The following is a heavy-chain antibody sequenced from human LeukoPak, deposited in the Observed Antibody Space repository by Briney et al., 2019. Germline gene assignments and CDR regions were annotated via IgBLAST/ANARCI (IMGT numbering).Heavy chain of an antibody. V-gene: IGHV3-7*01. CDR3: ARRYYYDTSGYSIDH. D-gene: IGHD3-22*01. Sequence: PGGSLRLSCAASGFTFSSYWMSWVRQAPGKGLEGVANIKQDGSEKYYVDSVKGRFTISRENAKNSLDLQMNRLRAEETAVYYCARRYYYDTSGYSIDHWGQGTLVTVSA. J-gene: IGHJ4*02. CDR2: IKQDGSEK. CDR1: GFTFSSYW.